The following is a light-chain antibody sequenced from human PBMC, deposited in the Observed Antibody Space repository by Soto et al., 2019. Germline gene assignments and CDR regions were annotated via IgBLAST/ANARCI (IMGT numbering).Light chain of an antibody. CDR3: QQYGSSPPT. Sequence: ETVMAQSPGTLSVSPGDRATLSCGASQSVSYDLAWYQHKPGQAPRLLIYGASTRATGIPARFSGSGSGTEFSLTISSLQSEDFALYYCQQYGSSPPTFGQGTKVEIK. J-gene: IGKJ1*01. V-gene: IGKV3-15*01. CDR1: QSVSYD. CDR2: GAS.